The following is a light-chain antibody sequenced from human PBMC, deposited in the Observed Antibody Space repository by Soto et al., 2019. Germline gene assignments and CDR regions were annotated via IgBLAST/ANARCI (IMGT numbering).Light chain of an antibody. CDR3: QQAYSFTIT. J-gene: IGKJ5*01. V-gene: IGKV1D-12*01. CDR2: GAS. Sequence: DIQGSESPSSVSASVGYRVTITCRASQDIAGYLAWYQHKPGRTPELLIHGASRLQSGVPARFSVSGSGTDFTLSINGLQHEDFATYYCQQAYSFTITFCQGTRLEIK. CDR1: QDIAGY.